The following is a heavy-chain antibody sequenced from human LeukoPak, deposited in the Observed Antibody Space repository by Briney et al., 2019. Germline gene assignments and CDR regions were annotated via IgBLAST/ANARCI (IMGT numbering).Heavy chain of an antibody. Sequence: SETLSLTCTVSGGSISSHYWSWIRQPPGKGLEWIGYIYYSGSTNYNPSLKSRVTISVDTSKNQSSLKLSSVTAADTAVYYCARAHLRDSGSYSTYFDYWGQGTLVTVSS. CDR3: ARAHLRDSGSYSTYFDY. J-gene: IGHJ4*02. CDR2: IYYSGST. D-gene: IGHD1-26*01. V-gene: IGHV4-59*11. CDR1: GGSISSHY.